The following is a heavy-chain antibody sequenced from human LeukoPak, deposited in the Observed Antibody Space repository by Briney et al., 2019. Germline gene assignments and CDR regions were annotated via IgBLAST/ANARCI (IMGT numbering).Heavy chain of an antibody. CDR1: GFTFSSYW. V-gene: IGHV3-74*01. D-gene: IGHD4-17*01. CDR2: INSDGSST. CDR3: AREVTVTDAFDI. J-gene: IGHJ3*02. Sequence: GGSLRLSCAASGFTFSSYWMHWVRQAPGKGLGWVSRINSDGSSTSYADSVKGRFTISRDNAKNTLYLQMNSLRAEDTAVYYCAREVTVTDAFDIWGQGTMVTVSS.